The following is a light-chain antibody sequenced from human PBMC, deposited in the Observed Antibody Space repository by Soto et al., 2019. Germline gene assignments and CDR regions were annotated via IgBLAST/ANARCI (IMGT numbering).Light chain of an antibody. CDR2: GAS. CDR3: QQYNNWPRT. Sequence: EIVLTQSPGTLSLSQGERATLSCRASQSVSSSYLAWYQQKPGQAPSLLIYGASTRATGIPARFSGSGSGTEFTLTISSLQSEDFAVYYCQQYNNWPRTFGQGTKVDIK. CDR1: QSVSSSY. V-gene: IGKV3-15*01. J-gene: IGKJ1*01.